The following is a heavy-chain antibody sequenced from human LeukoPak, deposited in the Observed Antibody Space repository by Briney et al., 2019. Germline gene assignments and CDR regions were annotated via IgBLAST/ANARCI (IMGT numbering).Heavy chain of an antibody. CDR2: INPSGGST. Sequence: ASVKVSCKASGYTFTSYYMHWVRRAPGQGLEWMGIINPSGGSTSYAQKFQGRVTMTRDTSTSTVYMELSSLRSEDTAVYYCARDPRGVVVTANPFDYWGQGTLVTVSS. J-gene: IGHJ4*02. CDR3: ARDPRGVVVTANPFDY. V-gene: IGHV1-46*01. D-gene: IGHD2-21*02. CDR1: GYTFTSYY.